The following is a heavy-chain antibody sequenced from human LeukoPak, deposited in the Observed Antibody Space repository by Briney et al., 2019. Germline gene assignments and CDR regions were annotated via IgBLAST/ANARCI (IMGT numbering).Heavy chain of an antibody. CDR3: ARDSFITMVRGVMRGGWFDP. V-gene: IGHV4-59*12. D-gene: IGHD3-10*01. Sequence: SETLSLTCTVSGGSISSYYWSWIRQPPGKGLEWIGYIYYSGSTNYNPSLKSRVTISVDSSKNQFSLKLSSVTAADTAVYYCARDSFITMVRGVMRGGWFDPWGQGTLVTVSS. CDR1: GGSISSYY. CDR2: IYYSGST. J-gene: IGHJ5*02.